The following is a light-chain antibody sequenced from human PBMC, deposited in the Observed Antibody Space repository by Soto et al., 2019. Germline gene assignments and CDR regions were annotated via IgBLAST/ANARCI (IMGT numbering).Light chain of an antibody. V-gene: IGLV1-40*01. CDR2: GNS. CDR1: SSNIGAGYD. J-gene: IGLJ1*01. Sequence: QSVLTQPPSVSGAPGQSVTISCTGSSSNIGAGYDVHWYQQLPGTAPKLLIYGNSNRPSGVPDRFSGSKSGTSASLAITGLQAEDEADYYRQSYDSSLSGYVFGTGTKLTVL. CDR3: QSYDSSLSGYV.